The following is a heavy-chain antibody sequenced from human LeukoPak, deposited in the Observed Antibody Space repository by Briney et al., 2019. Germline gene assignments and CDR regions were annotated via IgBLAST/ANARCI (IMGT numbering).Heavy chain of an antibody. J-gene: IGHJ5*02. Sequence: SETLSLTCTVSGGSISSGSYYWSWIRQPAGKGLEWIGRIYNSGNTNYNPSLKSRVTISVDTSKNQFSPKLNSVTAADTAVYYCARDSMRIQTGTTPWGQGTLVTVSS. V-gene: IGHV4-61*02. CDR2: IYNSGNT. D-gene: IGHD1-1*01. CDR3: ARDSMRIQTGTTP. CDR1: GGSISSGSYY.